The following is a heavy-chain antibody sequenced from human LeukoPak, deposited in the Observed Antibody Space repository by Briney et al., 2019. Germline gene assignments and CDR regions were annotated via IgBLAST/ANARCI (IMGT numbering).Heavy chain of an antibody. J-gene: IGHJ3*02. Sequence: QPGRSLRLSCAASGFNFDDYTMHWVRHPPGKGLEWVSGISWNSDFIVYGDSVKGRFTISRDNSKNTLNLQMNSLRAEDTAVYYCAKALALRVWSVPLDAFDIWGQGTMVTVSS. D-gene: IGHD2-21*01. CDR3: AKALALRVWSVPLDAFDI. CDR2: ISWNSDFI. CDR1: GFNFDDYT. V-gene: IGHV3-9*01.